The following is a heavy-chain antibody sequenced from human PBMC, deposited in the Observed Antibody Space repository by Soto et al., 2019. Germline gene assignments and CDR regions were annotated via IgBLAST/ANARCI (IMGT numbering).Heavy chain of an antibody. CDR2: ISAYNGNT. CDR3: ARVVGHRYGRTDL. D-gene: IGHD5-18*01. CDR1: GYTFTSYG. V-gene: IGHV1-18*01. Sequence: ASVKVSCKASGYTFTSYGISWVRQAPGQGLEWMGWISAYNGNTNYSQKLQDRVTMTTNTSTSTAYMELSSLRSEDTAVYHCARVVGHRYGRTDLWGQGTLVTVSS. J-gene: IGHJ5*02.